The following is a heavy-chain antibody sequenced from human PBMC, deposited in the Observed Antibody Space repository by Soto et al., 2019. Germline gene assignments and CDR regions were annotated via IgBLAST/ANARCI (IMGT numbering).Heavy chain of an antibody. D-gene: IGHD4-4*01. V-gene: IGHV4-59*08. CDR2: IHYSGST. Sequence: QVQLQESGPGLVQPSDAVSLTCTVSSGSITGYYWSWIQQPPREGPEWIGNIHYSGSTNYNPSLKSRVTISVDTSKNQFSLRLSSVTAAETAVYYCARHSYYSNPLRFDPWGQGTLVTVSS. J-gene: IGHJ5*02. CDR1: SGSITGYY. CDR3: ARHSYYSNPLRFDP.